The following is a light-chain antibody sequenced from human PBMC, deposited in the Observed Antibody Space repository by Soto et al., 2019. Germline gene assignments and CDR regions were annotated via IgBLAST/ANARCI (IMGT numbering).Light chain of an antibody. J-gene: IGLJ1*01. CDR3: SSYTNINTRACV. Sequence: QSALTQPASVSGSPGQSITTSCTGTSGDIGSYNRVSWYQQHPGKAPKLIIYEVTDRPSGVSNRFSGSKSGNTASLTISGLQAEDGAEYYCSSYTNINTRACVFGTGTKVTVL. CDR2: EVT. CDR1: SGDIGSYNR. V-gene: IGLV2-14*01.